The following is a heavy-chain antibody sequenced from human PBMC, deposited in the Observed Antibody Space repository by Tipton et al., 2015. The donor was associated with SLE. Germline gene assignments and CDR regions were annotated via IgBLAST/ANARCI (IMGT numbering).Heavy chain of an antibody. CDR3: VKRREPRPPILSPGKGPYFDY. CDR2: ISGSGHIP. D-gene: IGHD3-10*01. CDR1: GFLFTNYA. J-gene: IGHJ4*02. Sequence: GSLRLSCATSGFLFTNYAMSWVRQAPGKGLEWVSGISGSGHIPYYADSVKGRFTISKDFSRATLYLQLNSLRAEDTALYYCVKRREPRPPILSPGKGPYFDYWGQGTLVTVSS. V-gene: IGHV3-23*01.